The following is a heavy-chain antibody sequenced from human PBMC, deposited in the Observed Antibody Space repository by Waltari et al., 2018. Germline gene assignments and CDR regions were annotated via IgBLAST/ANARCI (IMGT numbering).Heavy chain of an antibody. D-gene: IGHD2-21*02. V-gene: IGHV3-48*04. Sequence: EVQLVESGGGLVQPGGSLRLSCAASGFTSGTYSMNWVRQAPGKGLEWVSYISSSSSTIYYADSVKGRFTFSRDNAKNSLYLQMNSLRAEDTAVYYCARDNDYYFDYWGQGTLVTVSS. J-gene: IGHJ4*02. CDR2: ISSSSSTI. CDR1: GFTSGTYS. CDR3: ARDNDYYFDY.